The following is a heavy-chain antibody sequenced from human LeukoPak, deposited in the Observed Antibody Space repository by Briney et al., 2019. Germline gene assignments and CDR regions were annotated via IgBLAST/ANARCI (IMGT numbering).Heavy chain of an antibody. V-gene: IGHV3-74*01. Sequence: GGSLRLSCAASGFTFNNYWMHWVRQAPGKGLVWVSRIKSDGSSTSYADSVKGRFTISRDNSKNTLYLQMNSLRAEDTAVYYCAKLIVVVPAATRVVDYWGQGTLVTVSS. J-gene: IGHJ4*02. D-gene: IGHD2-2*01. CDR2: IKSDGSST. CDR1: GFTFNNYW. CDR3: AKLIVVVPAATRVVDY.